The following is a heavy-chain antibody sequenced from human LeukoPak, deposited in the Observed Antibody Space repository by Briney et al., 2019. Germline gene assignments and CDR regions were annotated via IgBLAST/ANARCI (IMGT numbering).Heavy chain of an antibody. CDR1: GYTFTSYD. Sequence: ASVKVSCKASGYTFTSYDISWVRQAPGQGLEWMGWISAYNGNTNYAQKLQGRVTMTTDTSTSTAYMELRSLRSDDTAVYYCARDGSGSYYAPFYYYYYMDVWGKGTTVTISS. CDR2: ISAYNGNT. CDR3: ARDGSGSYYAPFYYYYYMDV. J-gene: IGHJ6*03. V-gene: IGHV1-18*01. D-gene: IGHD3-10*01.